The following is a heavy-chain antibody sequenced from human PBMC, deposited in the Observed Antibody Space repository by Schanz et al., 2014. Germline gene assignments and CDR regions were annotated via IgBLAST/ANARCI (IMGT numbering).Heavy chain of an antibody. D-gene: IGHD6-13*01. CDR1: GYTFTSYD. Sequence: QVQLVQSGAEVRKPGASVKVSCKASGYTFTSYDFNWVRQAPGQGLEWMGWMNPDSGNTGYAQKFQGRVTMTRDTSTSTVYMDVSSLRSEDTAVYYCASSGAGYSSSWDFDYWGQGTLVTVSS. CDR3: ASSGAGYSSSWDFDY. V-gene: IGHV1-8*01. J-gene: IGHJ4*02. CDR2: MNPDSGNT.